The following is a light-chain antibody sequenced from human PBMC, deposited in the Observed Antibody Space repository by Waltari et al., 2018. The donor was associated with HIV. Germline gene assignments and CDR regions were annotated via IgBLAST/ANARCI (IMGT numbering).Light chain of an antibody. CDR1: QGIRDD. J-gene: IGKJ3*01. CDR3: LQHKTFPLA. V-gene: IGKV1-17*01. CDR2: AAS. Sequence: DIQMTQSPSSLSASVGDRVTITCRASQGIRDDLSWFQQKPGRAPKRLIYAASTLHSGGPSRFSGSGSGTEFTLTISSLQPEDFATYFGLQHKTFPLAFGPGTRVDI.